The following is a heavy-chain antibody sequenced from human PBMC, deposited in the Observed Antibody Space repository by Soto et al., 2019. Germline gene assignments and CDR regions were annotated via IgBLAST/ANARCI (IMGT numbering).Heavy chain of an antibody. CDR1: GLTFSSHG. J-gene: IGHJ4*02. Sequence: QVQLVESGGGVVQPGRSLRLSCAASGLTFSSHGMHWVRQAPGKGLEWVAVIWYDGSEKYYADSVKGRFTISRDNSKSTVYLEINPPRHDDTAVYFCATLAGEDVDYVDYWGQGTLVTVSS. D-gene: IGHD3-16*01. CDR3: ATLAGEDVDYVDY. V-gene: IGHV3-33*01. CDR2: IWYDGSEK.